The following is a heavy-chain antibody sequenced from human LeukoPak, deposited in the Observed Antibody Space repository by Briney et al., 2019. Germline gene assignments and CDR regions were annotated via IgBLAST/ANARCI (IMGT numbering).Heavy chain of an antibody. Sequence: GASVKVSCKASGYTFTIYYMHWVRQAPGHGLEWMGWINPNSGATSYAQRFQGRVTMTRDTSISTAYMELSGLTSDDTAVYYCARNPPYCTSTSCYNDYWGQGTLVTVSS. CDR2: INPNSGAT. CDR1: GYTFTIYY. V-gene: IGHV1-2*02. D-gene: IGHD2-2*02. CDR3: ARNPPYCTSTSCYNDY. J-gene: IGHJ4*02.